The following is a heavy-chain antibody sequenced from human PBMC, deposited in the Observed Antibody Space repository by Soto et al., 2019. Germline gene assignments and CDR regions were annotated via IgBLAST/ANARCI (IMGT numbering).Heavy chain of an antibody. D-gene: IGHD4-4*01. Sequence: GASVKVSCKASGGTFSSYAISWVRQAPGQGLEWMGGIIPIFGTANYAQKFQGRVTITADESTSTAYMELSSLRSEDTAVYYCARKVPDYSKVNYYYGMDVWGQGTTVTVSS. V-gene: IGHV1-69*13. CDR2: IIPIFGTA. CDR1: GGTFSSYA. J-gene: IGHJ6*02. CDR3: ARKVPDYSKVNYYYGMDV.